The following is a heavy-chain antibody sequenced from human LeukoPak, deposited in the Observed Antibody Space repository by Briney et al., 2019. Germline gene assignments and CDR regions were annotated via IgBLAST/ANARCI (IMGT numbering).Heavy chain of an antibody. CDR3: TRGHYGIDI. Sequence: SGGSLRLSCAAPGFTFSTSWMTWVRQASGKGLEWVATINRDGTEEYYLDSVKGRFTISRDNAKNSLSLQMNSLRGEDTAVYYCTRGHYGIDIWGQGIMVTVSS. J-gene: IGHJ3*02. CDR1: GFTFSTSW. D-gene: IGHD3-10*01. V-gene: IGHV3-7*01. CDR2: INRDGTEE.